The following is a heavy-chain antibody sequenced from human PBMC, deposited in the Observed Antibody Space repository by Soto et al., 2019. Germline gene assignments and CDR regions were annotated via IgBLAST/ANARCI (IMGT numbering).Heavy chain of an antibody. CDR1: GYTFTSYG. CDR2: ISAYNGNT. D-gene: IGHD2-15*01. J-gene: IGHJ3*02. CDR3: ARGLSGYCSGGSCYSDDAFDI. Sequence: ASVKVSCKASGYTFTSYGISWVRQAPGQGLEWMGWISAYNGNTNYAQKLQGRVTMTTDTSTSTAYMELRSLRSDDTAVYYCARGLSGYCSGGSCYSDDAFDIWGQGTMVTVSS. V-gene: IGHV1-18*01.